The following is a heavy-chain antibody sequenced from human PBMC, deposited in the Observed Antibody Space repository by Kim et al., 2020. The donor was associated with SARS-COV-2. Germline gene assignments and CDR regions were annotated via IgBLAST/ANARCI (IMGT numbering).Heavy chain of an antibody. J-gene: IGHJ6*02. Sequence: GGSLRLSCAASGFTFSDYYMSWIRQAPGKGLEWVSYISSSSSYTNYADSVKGRFTISRDNAKNSLYLQMNSLRAEDTAVYYCARGSSRGSSWYAYYYGMDVWGQGTTVTVSS. V-gene: IGHV3-11*05. D-gene: IGHD6-13*01. CDR3: ARGSSRGSSWYAYYYGMDV. CDR2: ISSSSSYT. CDR1: GFTFSDYY.